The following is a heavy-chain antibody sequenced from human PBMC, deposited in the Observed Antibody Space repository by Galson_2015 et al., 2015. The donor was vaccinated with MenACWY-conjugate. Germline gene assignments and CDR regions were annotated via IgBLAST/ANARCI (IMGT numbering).Heavy chain of an antibody. J-gene: IGHJ4*02. CDR1: GDSVSSNNAA. CDR3: AREVMFSRHFYAIDY. Sequence: CAISGDSVSSNNAAWNWIRQSPSRGLEWLGRTYFKSKWYNDYAASVKSRLTINPDTSKNLISLQLNSVTPEDTAVYYCAREVMFSRHFYAIDYWGQGTRVTVSS. V-gene: IGHV6-1*01. CDR2: TYFKSKWYN. D-gene: IGHD3-10*02.